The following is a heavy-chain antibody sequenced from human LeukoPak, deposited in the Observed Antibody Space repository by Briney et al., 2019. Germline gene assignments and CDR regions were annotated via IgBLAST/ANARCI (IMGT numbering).Heavy chain of an antibody. D-gene: IGHD6-19*01. J-gene: IGHJ5*02. Sequence: ASVKVSCKASGHTFTSYYMHWVRQAPGQGLEWMGVINPGGGSTYYARKFQGRVIMTRDTSTSTIYMELRSLRSEDTAVYYCATVAPYSSNNWFDPWGQGTVVTVSS. CDR3: ATVAPYSSNNWFDP. CDR1: GHTFTSYY. V-gene: IGHV1-46*01. CDR2: INPGGGST.